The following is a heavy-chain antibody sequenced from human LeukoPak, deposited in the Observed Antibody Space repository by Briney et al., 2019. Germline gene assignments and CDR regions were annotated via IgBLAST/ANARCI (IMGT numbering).Heavy chain of an antibody. D-gene: IGHD1-1*01. CDR3: ARKNWNDVPFDY. V-gene: IGHV3-30*04. CDR1: GFTFSSYA. J-gene: IGHJ4*02. Sequence: GGSLRLSCAASGFTFSSYATHWVRQAPGKGLEWVAVISYDGSNKYYADSVKGRFTISRDNSKNTLYLQMNSLRAEDTAVYCCARKNWNDVPFDYWGQGTLVTVSS. CDR2: ISYDGSNK.